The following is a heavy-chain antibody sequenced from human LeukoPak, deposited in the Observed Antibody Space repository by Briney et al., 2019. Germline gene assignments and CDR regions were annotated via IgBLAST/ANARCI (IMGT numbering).Heavy chain of an antibody. CDR3: VGEEYGTGSYYKSSD. CDR2: IYYSGST. Sequence: SETLSLTCTVSGGSISSGGYYWSWIRQHPGKGLEWIGDIYYSGSTYHNPSLKSRVTISVDTSKNQFSLKLSSVTAADTAVYYCVGEEYGTGSYYKSSDWGQGTLVTVSS. V-gene: IGHV4-31*03. J-gene: IGHJ4*02. CDR1: GGSISSGGYY. D-gene: IGHD3-10*01.